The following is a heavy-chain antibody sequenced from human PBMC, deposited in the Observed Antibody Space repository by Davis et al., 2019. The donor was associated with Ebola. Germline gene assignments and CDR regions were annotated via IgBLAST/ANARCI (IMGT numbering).Heavy chain of an antibody. CDR1: GFTFSSYG. CDR3: AKGVRGDYYLDY. J-gene: IGHJ4*02. V-gene: IGHV3-33*06. Sequence: PGGSLRLSCAASGFTFSSYGMHWVRQAPGKGLEWVAVIWYDGSNKYYADSVKGRFTISRDNSKNTLYLQMNSLRAEDTAVYYCAKGVRGDYYLDYWGQGTLVTVSS. D-gene: IGHD2-21*02. CDR2: IWYDGSNK.